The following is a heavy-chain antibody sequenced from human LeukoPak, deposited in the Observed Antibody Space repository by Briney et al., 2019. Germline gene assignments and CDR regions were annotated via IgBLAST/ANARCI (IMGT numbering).Heavy chain of an antibody. CDR2: ISSSSSYI. Sequence: GGSLRLSCAASGFTFSSYSMNWVRQAPGKGLEWVSSISSSSSYIYYADSVKGRFTISRDNAKNSLYLQMNSLRAEDTAVYYCARESAVADTDYWGQGTLATVSS. J-gene: IGHJ4*02. CDR1: GFTFSSYS. V-gene: IGHV3-21*01. D-gene: IGHD6-19*01. CDR3: ARESAVADTDY.